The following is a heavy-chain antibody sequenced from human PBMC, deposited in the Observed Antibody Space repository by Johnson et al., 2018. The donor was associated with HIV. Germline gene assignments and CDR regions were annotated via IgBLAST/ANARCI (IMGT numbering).Heavy chain of an antibody. J-gene: IGHJ3*02. Sequence: QVQLVESWGGVVQPWRSLRLSCASSGFTFSSYAMHWVRQAPRKGLEWVAAISYDASNKYDADSVKGRFTISRDNSKNTLYLQMNSLRAEDTDVYYCASGGVGSSWNHDAFDIWGQGTMVTVSS. CDR1: GFTFSSYA. D-gene: IGHD6-13*01. CDR2: ISYDASNK. V-gene: IGHV3-30-3*01. CDR3: ASGGVGSSWNHDAFDI.